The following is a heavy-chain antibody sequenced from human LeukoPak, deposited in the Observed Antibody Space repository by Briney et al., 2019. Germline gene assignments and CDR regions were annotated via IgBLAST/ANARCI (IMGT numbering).Heavy chain of an antibody. CDR3: AKPPEVGATVGYFDY. CDR1: GXTFSSYG. V-gene: IGHV3-30*18. Sequence: PGRSLRLSCAASGXTFSSYGMHWVRQAPGKGLEWVALISFDGSNQYYADSVKGRFTISRDNSKNTLYLQMNSLRAEDTAVYYCAKPPEVGATVGYFDYWGQGTLVTVSS. D-gene: IGHD1-26*01. J-gene: IGHJ4*02. CDR2: ISFDGSNQ.